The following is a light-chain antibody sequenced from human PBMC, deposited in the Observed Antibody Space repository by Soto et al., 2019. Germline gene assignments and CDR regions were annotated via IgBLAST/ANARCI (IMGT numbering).Light chain of an antibody. CDR1: QSVSSY. CDR2: DAS. J-gene: IGKJ5*01. Sequence: IFWILLPDTLSLSTGERATLSCRASQSVSSYLAWYQQKPGQAPRLLIYDASNRATGIPPRFSGSGSGTDYTLTITSLQPEDFATYYRQQSYRTPTFGQGTRLEIK. CDR3: QQSYRTPT. V-gene: IGKV3-11*01.